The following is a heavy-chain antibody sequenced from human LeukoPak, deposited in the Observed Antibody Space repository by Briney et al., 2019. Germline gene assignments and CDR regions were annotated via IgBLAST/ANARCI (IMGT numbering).Heavy chain of an antibody. CDR1: GFTFSDYY. V-gene: IGHV3-11*06. Sequence: GGSLRLPCAASGFTFSDYYMSWIRQAPGKGLEWVSYISSSSSYTNYADSVKGRFTISRDNAKNSLYLQMNSLRAEDTAVYYCAREIVGAIDYWGQGTLVTVSS. CDR3: AREIVGAIDY. J-gene: IGHJ4*02. CDR2: ISSSSSYT. D-gene: IGHD1-26*01.